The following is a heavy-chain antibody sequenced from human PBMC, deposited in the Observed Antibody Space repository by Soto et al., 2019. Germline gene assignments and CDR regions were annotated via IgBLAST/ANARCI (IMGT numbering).Heavy chain of an antibody. CDR3: ARTGAYGYYYYGMDV. J-gene: IGHJ6*02. Sequence: RASVKVSCKASGYTFTSYAMHWVRQAPGQRLEWMGWINAGNGNTKYSQKFQGRVTITRDTSASTAYMELSSLRSEDTAVYYCARTGAYGYYYYGMDVWGQGTTVTVSS. CDR1: GYTFTSYA. V-gene: IGHV1-3*01. D-gene: IGHD3-16*01. CDR2: INAGNGNT.